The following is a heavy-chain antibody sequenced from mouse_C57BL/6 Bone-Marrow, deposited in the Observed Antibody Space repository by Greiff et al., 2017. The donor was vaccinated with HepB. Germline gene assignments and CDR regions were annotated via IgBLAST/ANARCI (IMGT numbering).Heavy chain of an antibody. V-gene: IGHV2-9*02. Sequence: VQRVESGPGLVAPSQSLSITCTVSGFSLTSYGVHWVRQPPGKGLEWLGVIWAGGSTNYNSALMSRLSISKDNSTSQVFLKMNSLQTDDTAMYYCARDGGWYFDVWGAGTAVTVSS. J-gene: IGHJ1*01. CDR1: GFSLTSYG. CDR3: ARDGGWYFDV. CDR2: IWAGGST.